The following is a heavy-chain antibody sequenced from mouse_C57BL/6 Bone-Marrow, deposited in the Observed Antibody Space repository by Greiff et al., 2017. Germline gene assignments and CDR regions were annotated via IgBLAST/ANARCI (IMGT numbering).Heavy chain of an antibody. V-gene: IGHV3-1*01. CDR3: ARTGSSSYAMDY. CDR1: GYSITSGYD. CDR2: ISYSGST. D-gene: IGHD1-1*01. Sequence: DVQLVESGPGMVKPSQSLSLTCTVTGYSITSGYDWHWIRHFPGNKLEWMGYISYSGSTNYNPSLKSRISITHDTSKNHFFLKLNSVTTEDTATYYCARTGSSSYAMDYWGQGTSVTVSS. J-gene: IGHJ4*01.